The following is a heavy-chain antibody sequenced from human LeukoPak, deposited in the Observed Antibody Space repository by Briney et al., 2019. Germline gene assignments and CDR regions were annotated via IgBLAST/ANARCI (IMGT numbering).Heavy chain of an antibody. CDR3: ARGGTGQRNYYYYSMDV. J-gene: IGHJ6*02. CDR1: GGSISSYY. Sequence: SETLSLTCTVSGGSISSYYWSWIRQPAGKGLEWIGRIYTSGSTNYNPSLKSRVTMSVDTSKNQFSLKLSSVTAADTAVYYCARGGTGQRNYYYYSMDVWGQGTTVTVSS. V-gene: IGHV4-4*07. D-gene: IGHD7-27*01. CDR2: IYTSGST.